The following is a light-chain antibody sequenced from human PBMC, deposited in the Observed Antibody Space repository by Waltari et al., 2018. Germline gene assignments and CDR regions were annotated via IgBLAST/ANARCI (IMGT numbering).Light chain of an antibody. V-gene: IGKV1-5*03. CDR1: QRISSY. J-gene: IGKJ4*01. CDR2: KVS. Sequence: DIQMTQSPSTLSASIGDRVTITCRASQRISSYLAWYQQKPGKAPKFLIYKVSRLESEVPSRFSGSGSGTEFTLTVTSLQPDDFATYYCQQYFSYPLTFGGGTKVEIK. CDR3: QQYFSYPLT.